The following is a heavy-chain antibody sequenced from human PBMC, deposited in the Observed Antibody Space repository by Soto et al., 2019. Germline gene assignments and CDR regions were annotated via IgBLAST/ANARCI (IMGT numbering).Heavy chain of an antibody. D-gene: IGHD1-1*01. J-gene: IGHJ6*02. Sequence: SQTLSLTCAISGDSVSSNSAAWNWIRQSPSRGLEWLGRTYYRSKWYNDYAVSVKSRITINPDTSKNQFSLQLNSVTPEDTAVYYCAGSTGKGPNTYYYYGMDVWGQGTTVTVSS. CDR3: AGSTGKGPNTYYYYGMDV. CDR1: GDSVSSNSAA. CDR2: TYYRSKWYN. V-gene: IGHV6-1*01.